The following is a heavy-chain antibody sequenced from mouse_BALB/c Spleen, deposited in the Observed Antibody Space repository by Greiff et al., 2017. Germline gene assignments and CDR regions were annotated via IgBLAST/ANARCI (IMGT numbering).Heavy chain of an antibody. V-gene: IGHV5-9-4*01. CDR1: GFTFSSYA. CDR2: ISSGGSYT. J-gene: IGHJ2*01. D-gene: IGHD2-2*01. Sequence: EVKLQESGGGLVKPGGSLKLSCAASGFTFSSYAMSWVRQSPEKRLEWVAEISSGGSYTYYPDTVTGRFTISRDNAKNTLYLEMSSLRSEDTAMYYCARALWLRQGFDYWGQGTTLTVSS. CDR3: ARALWLRQGFDY.